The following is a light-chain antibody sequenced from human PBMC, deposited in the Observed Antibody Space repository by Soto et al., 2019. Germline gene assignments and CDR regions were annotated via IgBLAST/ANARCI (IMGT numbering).Light chain of an antibody. CDR3: QSYDSSLSGVV. V-gene: IGLV1-40*01. CDR1: SSNIGVGYD. Sequence: QSVLTQPPSVSGAPGQRVTISCTGSSSNIGVGYDVHRYQQLPGTAPKLLIYGNSNRPSGVPDRFSGSKSGTSASLAITGLQAEDEADYYCQSYDSSLSGVVFGTGTKLTAL. CDR2: GNS. J-gene: IGLJ1*01.